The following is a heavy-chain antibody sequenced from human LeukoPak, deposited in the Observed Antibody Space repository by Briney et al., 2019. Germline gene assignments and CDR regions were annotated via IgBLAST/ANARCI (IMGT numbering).Heavy chain of an antibody. J-gene: IGHJ4*02. V-gene: IGHV3-43*01. D-gene: IGHD3-10*01. CDR3: ASSRSFDY. Sequence: GGSLRLSCAASGFTFDDYTMHWVRQTPGQGLEWVSLISWDGGTTYYADSAKGRFTISRDNSRNSLYLQMNSLRAEDTAVYYCASSRSFDYWGQGTLVTVSS. CDR1: GFTFDDYT. CDR2: ISWDGGTT.